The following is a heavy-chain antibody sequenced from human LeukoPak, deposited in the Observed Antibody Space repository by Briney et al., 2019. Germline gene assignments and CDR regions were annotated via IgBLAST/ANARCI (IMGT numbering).Heavy chain of an antibody. CDR3: ARVYWSHHAKYYFDY. J-gene: IGHJ4*02. CDR2: INHSGST. V-gene: IGHV4-34*01. Sequence: SETLSLTCAVYGRSFSGYYWSWIRQTPGEGLEWIGEINHSGSTTYNPSLKSRVTISVDTSKNQFSLKLSSVTAADTALYYCARVYWSHHAKYYFDYWGQGTLVTVSS. CDR1: GRSFSGYY. D-gene: IGHD2-8*02.